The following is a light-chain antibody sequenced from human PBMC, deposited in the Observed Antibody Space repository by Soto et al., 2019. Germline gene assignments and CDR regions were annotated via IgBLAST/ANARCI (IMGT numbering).Light chain of an antibody. CDR2: EAS. CDR1: QRLVGN. V-gene: IGKV3-15*01. CDR3: QQYGSSPR. Sequence: EIVMTQSPATLSVSPGERATLSCRASQRLVGNLAWFQHKPGQAPRLLLYEASTRATGVPARFSGSGSRTDFTLTISRLEPEDCAVYYCQQYGSSPRFGQGTKVEIK. J-gene: IGKJ1*01.